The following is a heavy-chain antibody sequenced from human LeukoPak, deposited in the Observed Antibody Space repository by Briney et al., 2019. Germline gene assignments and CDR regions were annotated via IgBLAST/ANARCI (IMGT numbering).Heavy chain of an antibody. D-gene: IGHD2-15*01. V-gene: IGHV4-34*01. J-gene: IGHJ4*02. CDR1: GGSFSGYY. CDR3: ARGSNGGTLIYYFDY. CDR2: INHSGST. Sequence: PSETLSLTCAVYGGSFSGYYWSWIRQPPGKGQEWIGEINHSGSTNYNPSLKSRVTISVDTSKNQFSLKLSSVTAADTAVYYCARGSNGGTLIYYFDYWGQGTMVTVSS.